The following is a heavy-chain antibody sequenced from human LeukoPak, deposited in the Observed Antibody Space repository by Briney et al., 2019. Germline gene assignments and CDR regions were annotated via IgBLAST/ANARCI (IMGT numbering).Heavy chain of an antibody. D-gene: IGHD5-18*01. J-gene: IGHJ6*03. V-gene: IGHV4-39*07. Sequence: PSETLSLTCTVSGGSISSSSYYWGWIRQPPGKGLEWIGSIYYSGSTYYNPSLKSRVTISVDTSKNQFSLKLSSVTAADTAVCYCAREFNVDTAMVTSYYYYYYMDVWGKGTTVTVSS. CDR1: GGSISSSSYY. CDR3: AREFNVDTAMVTSYYYYYYMDV. CDR2: IYYSGST.